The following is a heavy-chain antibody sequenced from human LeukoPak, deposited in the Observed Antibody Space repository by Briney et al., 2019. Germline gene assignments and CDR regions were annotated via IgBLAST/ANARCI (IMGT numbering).Heavy chain of an antibody. D-gene: IGHD3-22*01. Sequence: SETLSLTCTVSGGFISSYYWSWIRQPAGKGLEWIGRINTSGNTKYNPSLKSRVTMSVNTSKNQFSLKLSSVTAADTAVYYCVRDRVVTDSDAFDIWGQGTMVTVSS. CDR3: VRDRVVTDSDAFDI. J-gene: IGHJ3*02. CDR1: GGFISSYY. CDR2: INTSGNT. V-gene: IGHV4-4*07.